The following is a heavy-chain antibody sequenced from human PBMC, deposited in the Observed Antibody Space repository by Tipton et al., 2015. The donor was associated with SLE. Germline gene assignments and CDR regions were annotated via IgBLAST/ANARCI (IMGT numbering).Heavy chain of an antibody. V-gene: IGHV4-59*11. D-gene: IGHD3-22*01. CDR2: IDYTAST. CDR1: GGSLSSHY. Sequence: TLSLTCTVSGGSLSSHYWTWIRQPPGKGLEWVGYIDYTASTNYNPSLKSRVTISVDTSKNQFSLKLNSLTAADTAVYYCARVGKYTDSDGYYLYYFDYWGQGTLVTVSS. J-gene: IGHJ4*02. CDR3: ARVGKYTDSDGYYLYYFDY.